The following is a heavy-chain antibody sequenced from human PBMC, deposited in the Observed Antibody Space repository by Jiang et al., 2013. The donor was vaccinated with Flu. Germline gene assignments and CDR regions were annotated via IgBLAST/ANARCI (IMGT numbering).Heavy chain of an antibody. Sequence: TCAVYGGSFSGYYWSWIRQPPGKGLEWIGEINHSGSTNYNPSLKSRVTISVDTSKNQFSLKLSSVTAADTAVYYCARVGGHIVVVPAAPGRGFFDYWGQGTLVTVSS. J-gene: IGHJ4*02. CDR2: INHSGST. D-gene: IGHD2-2*01. CDR3: ARVGGHIVVVPAAPGRGFFDY. CDR1: GGSFSGYY. V-gene: IGHV4-34*01.